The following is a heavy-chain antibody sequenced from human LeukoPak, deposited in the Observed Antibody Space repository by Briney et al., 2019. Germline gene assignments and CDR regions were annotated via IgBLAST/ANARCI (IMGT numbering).Heavy chain of an antibody. J-gene: IGHJ5*02. CDR3: AFSPYSYGLNNWFDP. Sequence: SETLSLTCTVSGGSISSSSYYWGWIRQPPGKGLEWIGSIYYSGSTYYNPSLKSRVTISVDTSKNQFSLKLSSVTAADTAVYYCAFSPYSYGLNNWFDPWGQGTLVTVSS. D-gene: IGHD5-18*01. CDR2: IYYSGST. CDR1: GGSISSSSYY. V-gene: IGHV4-39*01.